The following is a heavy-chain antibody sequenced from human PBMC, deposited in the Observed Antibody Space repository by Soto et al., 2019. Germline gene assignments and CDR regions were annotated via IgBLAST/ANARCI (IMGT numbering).Heavy chain of an antibody. D-gene: IGHD3-3*01. J-gene: IGHJ6*02. CDR3: ARDSRLFGGGYYIPYGMDV. CDR2: IYTSGST. V-gene: IGHV4-4*07. CDR1: GGSISSYY. Sequence: PSETLSLTCTVSGGSISSYYWSWIRQPAGKGLEWIGRIYTSGSTNYSTSLKSRVTMSVDTSKDQFSLKLSSVTAADTAVYYCARDSRLFGGGYYIPYGMDVWGQGTTVTVSS.